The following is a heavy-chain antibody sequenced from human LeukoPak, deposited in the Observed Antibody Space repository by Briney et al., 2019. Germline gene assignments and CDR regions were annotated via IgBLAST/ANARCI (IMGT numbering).Heavy chain of an antibody. CDR2: IHSRGST. V-gene: IGHV4-59*01. Sequence: SETLSLTCTVSGGSMSTNYWSWIRQSPGKRLEWIGYIHSRGSTDSNPSLKSRLRLSIDTSRNQFSLRLSSVTAADTATYYCARLGPFVPGIYHLDSWGPGTLVTVSS. D-gene: IGHD2-2*01. J-gene: IGHJ1*01. CDR1: GGSMSTNY. CDR3: ARLGPFVPGIYHLDS.